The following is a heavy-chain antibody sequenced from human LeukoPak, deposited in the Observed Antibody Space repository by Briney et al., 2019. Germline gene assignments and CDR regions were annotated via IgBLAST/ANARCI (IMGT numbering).Heavy chain of an antibody. CDR1: GGPFSGYY. Sequence: SQTRSLTCAVYGGPFSGYYWSWIRQPPGKGLEWIGEINDSGTTNYNPSLKSRVTISVDTSKNQFSLKLGSVTAAAPPSYYCAARRPFVWSGDLFLGNWGQGTRVTVSS. CDR2: INDSGTT. J-gene: IGHJ4*02. CDR3: AARRPFVWSGDLFLGN. V-gene: IGHV4-34*01. D-gene: IGHD3-10*01.